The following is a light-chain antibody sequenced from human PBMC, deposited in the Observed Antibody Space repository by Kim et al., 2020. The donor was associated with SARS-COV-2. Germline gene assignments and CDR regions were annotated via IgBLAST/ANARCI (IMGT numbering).Light chain of an antibody. Sequence: SPGERATLSCRASQSVISYLAWYQQKPGQAPRLLIYDTSNRATGIPARFSGSGSGTDFTLTISSLEPEDFAVYYCQQRSNWPPMYTFGQGTKLEI. V-gene: IGKV3-11*01. CDR1: QSVISY. J-gene: IGKJ2*01. CDR2: DTS. CDR3: QQRSNWPPMYT.